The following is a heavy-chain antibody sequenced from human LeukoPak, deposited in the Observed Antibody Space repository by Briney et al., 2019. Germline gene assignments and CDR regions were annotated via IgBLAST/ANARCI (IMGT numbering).Heavy chain of an antibody. D-gene: IGHD5-18*01. CDR2: INAGNGNT. V-gene: IGHV1-3*01. CDR1: GYTFTNYA. Sequence: ASVKVSCKASGYTFTNYAIHWVRQAPGQRLEWMGWINAGNGNTKYSQKFQGRVTITRDTSASTAYMELSSLRSEDTAVYYCVRGEPGSDTAMLNYFDYWGQGTLVTVSS. J-gene: IGHJ4*02. CDR3: VRGEPGSDTAMLNYFDY.